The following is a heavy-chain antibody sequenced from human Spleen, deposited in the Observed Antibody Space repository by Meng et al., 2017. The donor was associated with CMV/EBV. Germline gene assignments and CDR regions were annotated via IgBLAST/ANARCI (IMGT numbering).Heavy chain of an antibody. CDR3: ARGVITGSTDY. CDR2: IIPILGIA. D-gene: IGHD1-7*01. Sequence: SVKVSCKASGGTFSSYTISWVRQAPGQGLEWMGRIIPILGIANYAQKFQGRVTMTTDTSTSTAYMELRSLRSDDTAVYYCARGVITGSTDYWGQGTLVTVSS. V-gene: IGHV1-69*02. J-gene: IGHJ4*02. CDR1: GGTFSSYT.